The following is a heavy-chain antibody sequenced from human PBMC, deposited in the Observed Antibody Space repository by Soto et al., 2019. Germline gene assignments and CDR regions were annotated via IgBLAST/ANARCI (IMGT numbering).Heavy chain of an antibody. CDR2: IYYSGST. CDR3: ARDPSQLYCTNGVCYHYYYGMDV. Sequence: PSETLSLTCTVSGGSISSGGYYWSWIRQHPGKGLEWIGYIYYSGSTYYNPSLKSRVTISVDTSKNQFSLKLSSVTAADTAVYYCARDPSQLYCTNGVCYHYYYGMDVWGQGTTVTVSS. CDR1: GGSISSGGYY. J-gene: IGHJ6*02. V-gene: IGHV4-31*03. D-gene: IGHD2-8*01.